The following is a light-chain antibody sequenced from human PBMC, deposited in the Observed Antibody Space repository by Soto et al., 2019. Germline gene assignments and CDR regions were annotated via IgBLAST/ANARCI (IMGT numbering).Light chain of an antibody. Sequence: DIVLTQSPATLSLSPGERATLSCRASQSVSSYLAWYQQKPGQAPRLLIYDASNRATGIPARFSGSGSGTEFTLTISSLQSEDFAVYYCQQYNNWPLSFGQGTRLEIK. V-gene: IGKV3-15*01. J-gene: IGKJ5*01. CDR3: QQYNNWPLS. CDR1: QSVSSY. CDR2: DAS.